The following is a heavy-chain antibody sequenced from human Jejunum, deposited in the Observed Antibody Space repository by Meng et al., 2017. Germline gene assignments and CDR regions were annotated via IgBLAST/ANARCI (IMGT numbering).Heavy chain of an antibody. J-gene: IGHJ4*02. CDR3: ASYDLFTGFGFDY. CDR2: IYYSGNT. CDR1: GGSISSNDYY. D-gene: IGHD3-9*01. Sequence: QLQLQESDSGLVKPSQTLSLTCTVSGGSISSNDYYWSWIRQPPGKGLEWIGYIYYSGNTYYNPSLKSRVTISVDTPKNQFSLKLSSVTAADTAVYYCASYDLFTGFGFDYWGQGTLVTVSS. V-gene: IGHV4-30-4*01.